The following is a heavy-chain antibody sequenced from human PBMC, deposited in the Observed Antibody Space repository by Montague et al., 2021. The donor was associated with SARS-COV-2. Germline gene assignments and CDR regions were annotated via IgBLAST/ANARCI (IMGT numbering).Heavy chain of an antibody. CDR1: GGSISSYY. J-gene: IGHJ3*02. Sequence: SETLSLTCTVSGGSISSYYWSWIRQPPGKGLEWIGYIYYSASTNYNPSLKSRVTISVDTSKNQFSLKLSSVTAADTAVYYCARTPGQIAGDAFDIWGQGTMVTVSS. D-gene: IGHD2-21*01. V-gene: IGHV4-59*01. CDR2: IYYSAST. CDR3: ARTPGQIAGDAFDI.